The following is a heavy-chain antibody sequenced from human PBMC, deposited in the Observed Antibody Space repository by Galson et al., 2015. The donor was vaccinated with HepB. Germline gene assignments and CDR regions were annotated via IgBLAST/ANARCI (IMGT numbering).Heavy chain of an antibody. CDR2: IKDDGSDT. J-gene: IGHJ4*02. D-gene: IGHD2-8*01. Sequence: LRLSCAVSGFTFSSFWMGWVRQAPGKGLEWVANIKDDGSDTYYAASVKGRFTISRDNAKNSLFLQVNSLRVEDTAVYYCARDQWRIFDYWGQGTLVTVSS. CDR3: ARDQWRIFDY. CDR1: GFTFSSFW. V-gene: IGHV3-7*03.